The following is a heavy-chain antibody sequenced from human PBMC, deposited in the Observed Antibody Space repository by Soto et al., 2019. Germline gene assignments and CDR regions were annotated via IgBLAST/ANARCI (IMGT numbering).Heavy chain of an antibody. CDR3: ARDQVVGSSSWYPDYYYYYGMDV. CDR1: GFTFSSYW. V-gene: IGHV3-74*01. CDR2: INSDGSST. J-gene: IGHJ6*02. Sequence: EVQLVESGGGLVQPGGSLRLSCAASGFTFSSYWMHWVRQAPGKGLVWVSRINSDGSSTSYADSVKGRFTISRDNAKNTLYLQMNSLRAEDKAVYYCARDQVVGSSSWYPDYYYYYGMDVWGQGTTVTVSS. D-gene: IGHD6-13*01.